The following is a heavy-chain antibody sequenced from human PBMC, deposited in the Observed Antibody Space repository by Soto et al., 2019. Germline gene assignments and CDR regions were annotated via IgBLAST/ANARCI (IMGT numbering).Heavy chain of an antibody. CDR1: GFVFKDSS. Sequence: EVLLVESGGGLVQQGGSLKLSGAASGFVFKDSSIHCVHHAAEKGLEWVGRIRDRAFSYATAYAASVKGRFTNSRDDSTNTAYLQMNRLKTEDTSIYYCTRLISAAQDYWGQGTLVTVS. V-gene: IGHV3-73*01. J-gene: IGHJ4*02. CDR2: IRDRAFSYAT. CDR3: TRLISAAQDY. D-gene: IGHD3-10*01.